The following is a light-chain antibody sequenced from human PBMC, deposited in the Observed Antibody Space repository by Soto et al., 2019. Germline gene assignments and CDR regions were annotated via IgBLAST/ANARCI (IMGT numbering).Light chain of an antibody. CDR1: RSNIGSNA. V-gene: IGLV1-44*01. Sequence: QSVLTQPPSASGTPGQRVTISCSGSRSNIGSNAVNWYQQLPGTAPKLLIYSNNQRPSGVPDRFSGSKSGTSASLAISGLQSEDEADYYCAAWDDSLNGAVVFGGGTKVTVL. J-gene: IGLJ2*01. CDR2: SNN. CDR3: AAWDDSLNGAVV.